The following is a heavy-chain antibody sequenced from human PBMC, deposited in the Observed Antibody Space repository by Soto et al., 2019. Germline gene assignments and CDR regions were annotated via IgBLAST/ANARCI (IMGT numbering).Heavy chain of an antibody. J-gene: IGHJ4*02. CDR1: GGTFSSYA. V-gene: IGHV1-69*12. D-gene: IGHD3-22*01. CDR3: ARDDGYFYDSSSYYYFDY. Sequence: QVQLVQSGAEVKKPGSSVKVSCKASGGTFSSYAISWVRQAPGQGLEWMGGIIPIFGTANYAQKFQGRVTITADESTSTAHMELSSLRSEDTAVYYCARDDGYFYDSSSYYYFDYWGQGTLVTVSS. CDR2: IIPIFGTA.